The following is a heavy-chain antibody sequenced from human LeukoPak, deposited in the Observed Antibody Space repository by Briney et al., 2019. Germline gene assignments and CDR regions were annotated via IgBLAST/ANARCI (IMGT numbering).Heavy chain of an antibody. Sequence: ASVKVSCKASGGTFGSYAISWVRQAPGQGLEWMGGIIPIFGTANYAQKFQGRVTITADKSTSTAYMELSSLRSEDTAVYYCARASRVYYGMDVWGKGTTVTVSS. CDR2: IIPIFGTA. CDR3: ARASRVYYGMDV. V-gene: IGHV1-69*06. J-gene: IGHJ6*04. CDR1: GGTFGSYA.